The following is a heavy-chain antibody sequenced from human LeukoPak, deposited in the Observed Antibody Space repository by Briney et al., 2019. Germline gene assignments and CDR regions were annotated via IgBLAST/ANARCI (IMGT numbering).Heavy chain of an antibody. CDR2: ISSNGGST. V-gene: IGHV3-64*01. CDR3: ARGRIRADY. CDR1: GFTFSSYA. J-gene: IGHJ4*02. Sequence: GGSLRLSCAASGFTFSSYAMHWVRQAPGKGLEYVSAISSNGGSTYYANSVKGRFTISRGNSKNTLYLQMGSLTAEDMAVYYCARGRIRADYWGQGTLVTVSS.